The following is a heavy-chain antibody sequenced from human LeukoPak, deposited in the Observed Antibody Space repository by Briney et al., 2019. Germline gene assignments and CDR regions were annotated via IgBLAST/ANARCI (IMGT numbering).Heavy chain of an antibody. CDR1: GYTFTGYY. CDR2: INPNSVGT. V-gene: IGHV1-2*06. CDR3: ARGGSSGRYTLDY. Sequence: ASVKVSCKASGYTFTGYYMHWVRQAPGQGLEWMGLINPNSVGTNYAQKFQGRVTMTRDTSISTAYMELSSLTSDDTAVYYCARGGSSGRYTLDYWGQGTLVTVSP. J-gene: IGHJ4*02. D-gene: IGHD6-19*01.